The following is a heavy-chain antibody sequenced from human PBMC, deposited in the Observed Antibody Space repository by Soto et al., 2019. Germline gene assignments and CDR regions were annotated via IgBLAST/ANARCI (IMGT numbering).Heavy chain of an antibody. CDR2: IIPLFGIT. Sequence: SVKVSCKTSGGIFNNNAISWVRQTPGQGPEWMGDIIPLFGITNYARKFQGRVTITADRSTTTAYMELSSLRSEDTAMYYYARDWNGGFDQWGQGTQVTVSS. CDR1: GGIFNNNA. V-gene: IGHV1-69*10. J-gene: IGHJ4*02. D-gene: IGHD1-1*01. CDR3: ARDWNGGFDQ.